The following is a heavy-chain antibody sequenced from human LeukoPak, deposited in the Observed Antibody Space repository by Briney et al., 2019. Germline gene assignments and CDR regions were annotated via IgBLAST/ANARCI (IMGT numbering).Heavy chain of an antibody. D-gene: IGHD3-3*02. CDR3: ARHFDY. CDR2: IYYSGST. Sequence: PSETLSFTCTVSGGSISSHYWSWIRQPPGKGLEWIGSIYYSGSTYYNPSLKNRVTISADTSKNQFSLKLSSVTAADTAVYYCARHFDYWGQGTLVTVSS. J-gene: IGHJ4*02. CDR1: GGSISSHY. V-gene: IGHV4-59*04.